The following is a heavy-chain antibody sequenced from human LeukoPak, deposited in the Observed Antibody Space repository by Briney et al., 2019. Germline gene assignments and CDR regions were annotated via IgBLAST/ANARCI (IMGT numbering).Heavy chain of an antibody. CDR1: GYTFTGYY. J-gene: IGHJ6*04. Sequence: ASAKVSCKASGYTFTGYYMHWVRQAPGQGLEWMGWINPNSGGTNYAQKFQGWVTMTRDTSISTAYMELSRLRSDDTAVYYCARDRAGIAPNYYYYGMDVWGKGTTVTVSS. D-gene: IGHD6-19*01. CDR3: ARDRAGIAPNYYYYGMDV. V-gene: IGHV1-2*04. CDR2: INPNSGGT.